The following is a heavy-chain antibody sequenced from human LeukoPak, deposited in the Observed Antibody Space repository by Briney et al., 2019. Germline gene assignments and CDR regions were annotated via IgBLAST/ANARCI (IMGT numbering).Heavy chain of an antibody. J-gene: IGHJ4*02. CDR3: ARGAVVVPDYYFDY. CDR1: GGSISSHY. Sequence: SETLSLTCTVSGGSISSHYWSWIRQPPGKGLEWIGYIYYSGSTNYNPSLKSRVTISVDTSKNLFSLKLSSVTAADTAVYYCARGAVVVPDYYFDYWGQGTLVTVSS. V-gene: IGHV4-59*11. CDR2: IYYSGST. D-gene: IGHD2-2*01.